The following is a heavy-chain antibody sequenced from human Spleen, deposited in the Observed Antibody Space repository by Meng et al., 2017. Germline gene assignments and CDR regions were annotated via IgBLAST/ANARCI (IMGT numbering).Heavy chain of an antibody. CDR2: INHSGST. CDR1: GDSISSTYW. CDR3: ARGPTTMAHDFDY. D-gene: IGHD4-11*01. Sequence: QVSLQESGPGLVKPSGTLSLTCAVSGDSISSTYWWNWVRQTPGKGLEWIGEINHSGSTNYNPSLESRATISVDTSQNNLSLKLSSVTAADSAVYYCARGPTTMAHDFDYWGQGTLVTVSS. J-gene: IGHJ4*02. V-gene: IGHV4-4*02.